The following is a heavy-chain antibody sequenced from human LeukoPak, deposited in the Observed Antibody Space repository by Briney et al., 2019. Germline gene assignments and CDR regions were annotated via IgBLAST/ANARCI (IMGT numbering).Heavy chain of an antibody. V-gene: IGHV3-30*02. CDR2: IRYDSSHE. CDR3: AKERVTTIFGVIINAFDV. Sequence: PGGSLRLSCAASGFTFNNYGVYWVRQAPGKGLEWVAFIRYDSSHEYYADSVKGRFTISRDNSKNTVYLQMNSLRDEDTAVSYCAKERVTTIFGVIINAFDVWGQGTMVTVSS. J-gene: IGHJ3*01. D-gene: IGHD3-3*01. CDR1: GFTFNNYG.